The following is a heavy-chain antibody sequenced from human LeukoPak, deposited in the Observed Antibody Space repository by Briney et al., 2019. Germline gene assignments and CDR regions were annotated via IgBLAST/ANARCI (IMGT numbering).Heavy chain of an antibody. CDR3: ARAFWGGSGWYGNWFDP. CDR1: GGSISSYY. J-gene: IGHJ5*02. V-gene: IGHV4-4*07. CDR2: IYYSGST. Sequence: SETLSLTRTVSGGSISSYYWSWIRQPAGKGLEWIGSIYYSGSTYYNPSLKSRVTISVDTSKNQFSLKLSSVTAADTAVYYCARAFWGGSGWYGNWFDPWGQGTLVTVSS. D-gene: IGHD6-19*01.